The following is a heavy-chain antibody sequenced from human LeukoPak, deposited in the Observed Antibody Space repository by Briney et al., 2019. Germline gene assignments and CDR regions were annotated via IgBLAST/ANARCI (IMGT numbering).Heavy chain of an antibody. V-gene: IGHV1-46*01. Sequence: ASVKVSCKAFEYTFTSYDMHWVRQAPGQGLEWMGIIKPTSGSTSYAQKFQGRVTMTRDTSTSTVYMELSNLRSEDTAVYCCARANYGQSFRWFDPWGQGTLVTVSS. D-gene: IGHD4-17*01. CDR1: EYTFTSYD. CDR2: IKPTSGST. J-gene: IGHJ5*02. CDR3: ARANYGQSFRWFDP.